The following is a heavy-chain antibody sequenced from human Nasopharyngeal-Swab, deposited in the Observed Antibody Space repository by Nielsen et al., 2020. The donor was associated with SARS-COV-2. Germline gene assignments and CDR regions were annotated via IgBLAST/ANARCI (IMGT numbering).Heavy chain of an antibody. CDR3: ARDYCSSTSCYDY. V-gene: IGHV3-48*03. CDR1: GFTFSSYE. CDR2: ISSSGSTR. J-gene: IGHJ4*02. Sequence: GESLKISCAASGFTFSSYEMNWVRQAPVKGLEWVSYISSSGSTRYYADSAKGRFTISRDNAKNSLYLQMNSLRAEDTAVYYCARDYCSSTSCYDYWGQGTLVTVSS. D-gene: IGHD2-2*01.